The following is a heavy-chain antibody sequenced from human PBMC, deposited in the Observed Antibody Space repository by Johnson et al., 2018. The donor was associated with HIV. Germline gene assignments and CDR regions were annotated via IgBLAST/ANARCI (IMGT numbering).Heavy chain of an antibody. CDR2: INWNGGST. J-gene: IGHJ3*01. CDR1: GFTFHDYG. D-gene: IGHD2-15*01. V-gene: IGHV3-20*04. CDR3: VRDTGYCSGGRCDDAFDV. Sequence: VQLVESGGGLIQPGKSLRLSCAASGFTFHDYGMNWVRQTPGKGLEWVSGINWNGGSTGFADSVKGRFTISRDNAKNSMYLQMNSRRVEDTALYYCVRDTGYCSGGRCDDAFDVWGQGTVVTVSS.